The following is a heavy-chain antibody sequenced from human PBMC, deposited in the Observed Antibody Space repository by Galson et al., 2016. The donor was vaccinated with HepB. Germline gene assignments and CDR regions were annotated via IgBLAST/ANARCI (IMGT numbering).Heavy chain of an antibody. Sequence: SLRLSCAASGFNFGDYYMSWIRQAPGKGLEWLTYISSSGSTIHYADSVKGRFTISRDNAKNSLYLQMSSLRAEDTAVYYCAKDGRCVSGPLGYWSQGTLVTVSS. CDR1: GFNFGDYY. V-gene: IGHV3-11*04. CDR2: ISSSGSTI. J-gene: IGHJ4*02. D-gene: IGHD6-25*01. CDR3: AKDGRCVSGPLGY.